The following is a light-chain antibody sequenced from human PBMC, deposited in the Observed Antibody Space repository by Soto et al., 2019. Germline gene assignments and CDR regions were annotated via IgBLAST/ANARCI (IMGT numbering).Light chain of an antibody. V-gene: IGLV2-8*01. J-gene: IGLJ2*01. Sequence: QSALTQPPSASGSPGQSVTISCTGTSSDVGNYNYVSWYQQHPGKAPKLLIYEVTKRPSGVPDRFSGSKSGNTASLTVSGLQAEDEADYYCSSYAGSNNLHVVFGGGTKLTVL. CDR2: EVT. CDR1: SSDVGNYNY. CDR3: SSYAGSNNLHVV.